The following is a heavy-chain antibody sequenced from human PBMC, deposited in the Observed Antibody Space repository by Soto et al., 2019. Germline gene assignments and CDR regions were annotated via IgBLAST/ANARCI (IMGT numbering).Heavy chain of an antibody. D-gene: IGHD2-21*01. CDR1: GGSVSSYY. CDR3: GRARDFGAARYYYDLDV. Sequence: QVQLQESGPGLVKPSETLSLTCSVYGGSVSSYYWSWIRQPPRKGLEWIGYIYYSERTNYNPSLMSRVTTSLDTSKNPFSLKLRSVTAADTAVYYCGRARDFGAARYYYDLDVWGQGTTVTVSS. J-gene: IGHJ6*01. CDR2: IYYSERT. V-gene: IGHV4-59*02.